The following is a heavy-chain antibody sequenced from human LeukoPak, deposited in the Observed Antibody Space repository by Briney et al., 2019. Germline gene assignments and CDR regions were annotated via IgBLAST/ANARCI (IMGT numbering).Heavy chain of an antibody. J-gene: IGHJ4*02. Sequence: GASVKVSCKASGYTFTSYDINWVRQATGQGLEWMGWMNPNSGNTGFAQKFQGRVTITTDESTSTAYMELSSLRSEDTAVYYCARGDDYSNYVLGYWGQGTLVSVSS. CDR3: ARGDDYSNYVLGY. D-gene: IGHD4-11*01. CDR1: GYTFTSYD. CDR2: MNPNSGNT. V-gene: IGHV1-8*01.